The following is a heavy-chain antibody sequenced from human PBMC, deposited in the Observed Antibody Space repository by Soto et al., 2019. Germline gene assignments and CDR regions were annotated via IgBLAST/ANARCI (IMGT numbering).Heavy chain of an antibody. CDR3: ARESTYYYGSGSYWRPGYYYYMDV. CDR2: ISSSSSYI. J-gene: IGHJ6*03. Sequence: PGGSLRLSCAASGFTFSSYSMNWVRQAPGKGLEWVSSISSSSSYIYYADSVKGRFTISRDNAKNSLYLQMNSLRAEDTAVYYCARESTYYYGSGSYWRPGYYYYMDVWGKGTTVTVSS. D-gene: IGHD3-10*01. V-gene: IGHV3-21*01. CDR1: GFTFSSYS.